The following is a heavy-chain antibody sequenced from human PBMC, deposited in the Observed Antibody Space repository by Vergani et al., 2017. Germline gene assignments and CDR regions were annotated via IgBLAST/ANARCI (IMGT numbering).Heavy chain of an antibody. D-gene: IGHD6-19*01. CDR1: GGSISSYY. CDR3: AREKAVADDYYYYGMDV. V-gene: IGHV4-59*01. J-gene: IGHJ6*02. Sequence: QVQLQESGPGLVKPSETLSLTCTVSGGSISSYYWSWIRQPPGKGLEWIGYIYYSGSTNYNPSLKRRVTISVDTSKNQFSLKLSSVTAADTAVYYCAREKAVADDYYYYGMDVWGQGTTVTVSS. CDR2: IYYSGST.